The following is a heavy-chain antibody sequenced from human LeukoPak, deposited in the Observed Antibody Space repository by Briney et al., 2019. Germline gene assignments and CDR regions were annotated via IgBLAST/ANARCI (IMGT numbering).Heavy chain of an antibody. CDR1: GGSVSGYY. Sequence: SETLSLTCVVSGGSVSGYYWGWIRQPPGRGLEWIGYVYYSGSTNYNPSFKSRITISVDTSRNQFSLQLSSVTAADTAVYYCARIHRYCSGGACYVLDNWGQGTLVAVSS. CDR3: ARIHRYCSGGACYVLDN. CDR2: VYYSGST. V-gene: IGHV4-59*02. D-gene: IGHD2-15*01. J-gene: IGHJ4*02.